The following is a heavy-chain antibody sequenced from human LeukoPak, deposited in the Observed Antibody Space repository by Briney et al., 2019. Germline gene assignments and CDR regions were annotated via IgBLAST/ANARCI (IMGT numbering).Heavy chain of an antibody. CDR3: ARDLQLGIRGDAFDI. V-gene: IGHV1-2*02. J-gene: IGHJ3*02. CDR1: GYTFTGYY. D-gene: IGHD7-27*01. Sequence: ASVKVSCKASGYTFTGYYMHWVRQAPGQGLEWMGWINPNSGGTNYAQKFQGRVTMTRDTSISTAYMELSRLRSDDTAVYYCARDLQLGIRGDAFDIWGQGTMATVSS. CDR2: INPNSGGT.